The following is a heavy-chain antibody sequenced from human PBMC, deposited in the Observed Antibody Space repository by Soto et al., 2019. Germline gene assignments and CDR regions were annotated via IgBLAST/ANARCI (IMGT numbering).Heavy chain of an antibody. CDR1: GFTFSNAW. D-gene: IGHD3-16*02. V-gene: IGHV3-15*01. Sequence: GGSLRLSCAASGFTFSNAWMSWVRQAPGKGLEWVGRIKSKTDGGTTDYAAPVKGRFTISRDDSKNTLYLQMNSLKTEDTAVYYCTTYSLYDYIWGSYRLEFDYWGQGTLVTVSS. J-gene: IGHJ4*02. CDR3: TTYSLYDYIWGSYRLEFDY. CDR2: IKSKTDGGTT.